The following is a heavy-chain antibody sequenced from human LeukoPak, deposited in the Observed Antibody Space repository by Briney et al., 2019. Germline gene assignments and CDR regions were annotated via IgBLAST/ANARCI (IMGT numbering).Heavy chain of an antibody. CDR1: GFSFSDYY. Sequence: GGSLRLSCAASGFSFSDYYMSWIRQAPGKGLEWVSYISSSGTTIYYADSVKGRFTISRDNAKNSLYLQTNSLRAEDTAVYYCARDDQGSSWYLGHSDAFDIWGQGTMVTVSS. V-gene: IGHV3-11*04. J-gene: IGHJ3*02. CDR3: ARDDQGSSWYLGHSDAFDI. D-gene: IGHD6-13*01. CDR2: ISSSGTTI.